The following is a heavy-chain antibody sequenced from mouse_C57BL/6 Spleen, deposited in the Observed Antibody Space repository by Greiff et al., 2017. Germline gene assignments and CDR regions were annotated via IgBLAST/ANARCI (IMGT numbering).Heavy chain of an antibody. CDR2: INPYNGDT. D-gene: IGHD1-1*02. CDR3: AGGYPYAMDY. J-gene: IGHJ4*01. V-gene: IGHV1-20*01. Sequence: EVKLVESGPELVKPGDSVKISCKASGYSFTGYFMNWVMQSHGKSLEWIGRINPYNGDTFYNQKFKGKATLTVDKSSSTAHMELRSLTSEDSAVYYCAGGYPYAMDYWGQGTSVTVSS. CDR1: GYSFTGYF.